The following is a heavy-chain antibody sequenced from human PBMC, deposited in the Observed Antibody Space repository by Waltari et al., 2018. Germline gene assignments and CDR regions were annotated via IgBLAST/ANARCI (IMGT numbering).Heavy chain of an antibody. V-gene: IGHV1-8*01. Sequence: QVQLVQSGAEVKKPGASVKVSCKASGYTFTSYDINWVRQATGQGLEWMGWMNPNSGNTGYAQKFQGRGTMTRNTSISTAYMELSSLRSEHTAVYYCAREIVVVPAAMKDYYYYYMDVWGKGTTVTVSS. J-gene: IGHJ6*03. CDR3: AREIVVVPAAMKDYYYYYMDV. CDR2: MNPNSGNT. D-gene: IGHD2-2*01. CDR1: GYTFTSYD.